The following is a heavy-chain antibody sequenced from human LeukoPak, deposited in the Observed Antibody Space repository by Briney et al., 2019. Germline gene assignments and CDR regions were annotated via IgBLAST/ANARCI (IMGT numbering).Heavy chain of an antibody. V-gene: IGHV4-39*01. CDR1: GVSIGSSTYY. J-gene: IGHJ4*02. CDR2: ISYGGST. CDR3: ARLALRLGELSLYRDFDY. D-gene: IGHD3-16*01. Sequence: PSETLSLTCTVSGVSIGSSTYYWGWIRQSPGKGLEWIGGISYGGSTSYNPSLKNRVTMSVDTSNNQFSLRLKSVTAADTAIYYCARLALRLGELSLYRDFDYWGQGTLVTVSS.